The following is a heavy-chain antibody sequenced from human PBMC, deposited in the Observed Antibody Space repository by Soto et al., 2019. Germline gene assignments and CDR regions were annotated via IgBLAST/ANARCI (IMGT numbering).Heavy chain of an antibody. V-gene: IGHV3-11*01. D-gene: IGHD3-9*01. CDR2: ISSSGYPI. J-gene: IGHJ4*02. Sequence: PGGSLRLSCAASGFTFSDYHMSWIRQAPGKGLEWVSFISSSGYPIYYADSVQARFTVSRDNAKKSVYLQMNSLRADDTAVYYRAREYIDYLYFDYWGQGALVTVSS. CDR1: GFTFSDYH. CDR3: AREYIDYLYFDY.